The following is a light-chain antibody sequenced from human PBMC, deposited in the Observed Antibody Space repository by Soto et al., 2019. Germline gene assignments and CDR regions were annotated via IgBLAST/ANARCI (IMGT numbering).Light chain of an antibody. V-gene: IGKV1-39*01. Sequence: DIQMTQSPASLSASVGDRVTITCRASQSISSYLNWYQQKPGKAPKLLVYAASSLQSGVPSRFSGSGSGTDFTLTISSLQPEDFATYYCQQSYSTPYTFCHGTKRESK. CDR2: AAS. CDR1: QSISSY. J-gene: IGKJ2*01. CDR3: QQSYSTPYT.